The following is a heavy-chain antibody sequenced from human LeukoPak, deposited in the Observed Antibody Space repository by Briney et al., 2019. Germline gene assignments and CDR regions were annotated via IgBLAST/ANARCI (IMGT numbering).Heavy chain of an antibody. V-gene: IGHV4-38-2*02. CDR3: ARDKGDEAFDI. CDR1: GYSISSGFY. J-gene: IGHJ3*02. CDR2: IYHSGST. D-gene: IGHD2-21*02. Sequence: PSETLSLTCSVSGYSISSGFYWGWIRQPPGKGLEWIGNIYHSGSTYYNPSLKSRVTISVDTSKNQFSLKLSSVTAADTAVYYCARDKGDEAFDIWGQGTMVTVSS.